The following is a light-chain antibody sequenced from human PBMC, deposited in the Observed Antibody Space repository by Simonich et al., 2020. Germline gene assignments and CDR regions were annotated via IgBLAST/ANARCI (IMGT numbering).Light chain of an antibody. Sequence: SYELTQPPSVSVSPGQTASITCSGDKLGDKYACWYQQKQGQSPVLVIYEDSKRPSGIPERFSCSNSGNTATLTLSGTQAMDEADYYCQAWDSSTVVFGGGTKLTVL. J-gene: IGLJ2*01. CDR1: KLGDKY. CDR3: QAWDSSTVV. CDR2: EDS. V-gene: IGLV3-1*01.